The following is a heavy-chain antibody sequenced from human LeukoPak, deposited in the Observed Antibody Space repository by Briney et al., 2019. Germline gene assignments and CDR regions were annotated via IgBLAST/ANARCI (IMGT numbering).Heavy chain of an antibody. CDR3: ARELERRGFAP. CDR1: GFTFSSYE. J-gene: IGHJ5*02. V-gene: IGHV3-48*03. Sequence: GGSLRLSCAASGFTFSSYEMNWVRQAPGKGLEWVSYISSSGSTKDYADSVKGRFTISRDNAKNSLYLQMNSLRAEDTGVYYCARELERRGFAPLSYATLVTV. D-gene: IGHD5-24*01. CDR2: ISSSGSTK.